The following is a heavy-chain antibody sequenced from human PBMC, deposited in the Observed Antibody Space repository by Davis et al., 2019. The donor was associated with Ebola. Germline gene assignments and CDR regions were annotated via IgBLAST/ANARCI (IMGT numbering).Heavy chain of an antibody. J-gene: IGHJ4*02. CDR1: AFTFSTYT. CDR3: AREDEQLADDY. D-gene: IGHD6-6*01. Sequence: PGGSLRLSCAASAFTFSTYTMNWVRQAPGKGLEWVSSITSNGYIYYADSVKGRFTISRDNAKSSLYLQMNSLRAEDTAVYYCAREDEQLADDYWGQGTLVTVSS. V-gene: IGHV3-21*01. CDR2: ITSNGYI.